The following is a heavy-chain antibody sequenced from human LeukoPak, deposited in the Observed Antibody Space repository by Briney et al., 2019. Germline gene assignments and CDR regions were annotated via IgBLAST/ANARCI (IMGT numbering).Heavy chain of an antibody. J-gene: IGHJ4*02. Sequence: SETLSLTCAVSDYSISSGYYWGWIRQPPGKGLEWIGYIYYSGSTNYNPSLKSRVTISVDTSENQFSLKLSSVTAADTAVYYCARNSPSSAAGTFDYWGQGTLVTVSS. CDR3: ARNSPSSAAGTFDY. CDR1: DYSISSGYY. CDR2: IYYSGST. V-gene: IGHV4-61*01. D-gene: IGHD6-13*01.